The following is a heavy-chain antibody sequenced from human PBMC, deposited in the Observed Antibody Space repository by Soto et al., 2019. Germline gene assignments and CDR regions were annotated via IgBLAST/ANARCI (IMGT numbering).Heavy chain of an antibody. D-gene: IGHD4-17*01. CDR2: LYWDDDK. CDR1: GFPLITSGVG. Sequence: GPTLENRRQVITLTCTFSGFPLITSGVGVGWIRQPPGKALEWLALLYWDDDKRYSPSLKSRLTITKDTSKNQVVLTMTNMDPVDTAVYYCAVSVTTTDALDYWGQGTLVTVSS. V-gene: IGHV2-5*02. J-gene: IGHJ4*02. CDR3: AVSVTTTDALDY.